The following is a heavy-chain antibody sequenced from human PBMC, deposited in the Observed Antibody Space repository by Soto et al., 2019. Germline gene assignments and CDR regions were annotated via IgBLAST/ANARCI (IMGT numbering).Heavy chain of an antibody. V-gene: IGHV4-31*03. Sequence: QVQLQESGPGLVKPSQTLSLTCTVSGGSISSGGYYWSWIRQHPGKGLEWIGYIYYSGSTYYNPSLKSRVTISVDTSKNQFSLKLSSVTAADTAVYYCAREQWLATSGEKEGDYWGQGTLVTVSS. J-gene: IGHJ4*02. CDR2: IYYSGST. CDR3: AREQWLATSGEKEGDY. D-gene: IGHD6-19*01. CDR1: GGSISSGGYY.